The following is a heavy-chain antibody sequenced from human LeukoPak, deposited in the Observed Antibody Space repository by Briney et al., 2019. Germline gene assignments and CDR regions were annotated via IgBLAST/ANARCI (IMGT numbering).Heavy chain of an antibody. D-gene: IGHD1-1*01. CDR3: AKHNIDY. CDR2: ITASGTAM. Sequence: GGSLRLSCAASGFTFSSYSMNWVRQAPGKGLEWVSHITASGTAMFYADSVKGRFTISRDNAKNTLYLQMNSLRAEDTAVYYCAKHNIDYWGQGTLVTVSS. J-gene: IGHJ4*02. CDR1: GFTFSSYS. V-gene: IGHV3-48*04.